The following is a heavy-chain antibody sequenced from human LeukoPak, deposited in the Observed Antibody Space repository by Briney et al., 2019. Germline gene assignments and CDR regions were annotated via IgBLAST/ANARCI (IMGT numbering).Heavy chain of an antibody. Sequence: SVKVSCKASGGTFSSYAISWVRQAPGQGLEWMGRIIPILGIANYAQKFQGRVTITADKSTSTAYMELSSLRSEDTAVYYCAYRRVDIVVVLAPTRYYYYGMDVWGQGTTVTVSS. CDR1: GGTFSSYA. J-gene: IGHJ6*02. CDR3: AYRRVDIVVVLAPTRYYYYGMDV. V-gene: IGHV1-69*04. D-gene: IGHD2-2*01. CDR2: IIPILGIA.